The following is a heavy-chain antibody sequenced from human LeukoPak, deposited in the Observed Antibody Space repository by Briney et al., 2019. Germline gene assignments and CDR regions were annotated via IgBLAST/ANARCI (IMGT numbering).Heavy chain of an antibody. D-gene: IGHD6-19*01. Sequence: GSSVKVSCKASGGTFSSYAIIWVRQAPGQGLEWMGRIIPILGIANYAQKFQGRVTITADKSTSTAYMELSSLRSEDTAVYYCARARLGRPVDYWGQGTLVTVSS. V-gene: IGHV1-69*04. CDR1: GGTFSSYA. CDR2: IIPILGIA. CDR3: ARARLGRPVDY. J-gene: IGHJ4*02.